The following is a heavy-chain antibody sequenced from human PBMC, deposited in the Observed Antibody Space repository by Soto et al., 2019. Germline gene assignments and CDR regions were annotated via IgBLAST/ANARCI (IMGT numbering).Heavy chain of an antibody. D-gene: IGHD2-15*01. CDR3: ARGGVVVVAAPLDD. Sequence: SETLSLTCSVSGGSVSSGNYYWSWIRQPPGKGLEWIGYIYYSGSTNYNPSLKSRVTISVDTSKNQFSLKLSSVTAADTAVYYCARGGVVVVAAPLDDWGQGTLVTVSS. CDR2: IYYSGST. J-gene: IGHJ4*02. CDR1: GGSVSSGNYY. V-gene: IGHV4-61*01.